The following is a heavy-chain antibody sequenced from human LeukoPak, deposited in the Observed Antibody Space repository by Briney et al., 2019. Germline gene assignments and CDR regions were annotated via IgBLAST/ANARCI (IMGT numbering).Heavy chain of an antibody. CDR1: GGSISSYY. V-gene: IGHV4-4*07. CDR2: IYTSGST. D-gene: IGHD3-10*01. CDR3: ACEYYYYGSGSYYVPFQADAFDI. Sequence: SETLSLTCTVSGGSISSYYWSWIRQPAGKGLEWIGRIYTSGSTNYNPSLKSRVTISVDTSKNQFSLKLSSVTAADTAVYYCACEYYYYGSGSYYVPFQADAFDIWGQGTMVTVSS. J-gene: IGHJ3*02.